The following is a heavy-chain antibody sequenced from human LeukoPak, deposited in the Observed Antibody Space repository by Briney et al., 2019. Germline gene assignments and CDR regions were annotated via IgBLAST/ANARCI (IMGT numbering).Heavy chain of an antibody. CDR2: ISSSGSTI. J-gene: IGHJ6*02. D-gene: IGHD1-26*01. V-gene: IGHV3-48*03. Sequence: GGSLRLSCAASGFTFSSYEMNWVRQAPGKGLEWVSYISSSGSTISYADSVKGRFTISRDNAKNSLYLQMNSLRAEDTAVYYCARVLGMSTYYYYYGMDVWGQGTTVTVSS. CDR1: GFTFSSYE. CDR3: ARVLGMSTYYYYYGMDV.